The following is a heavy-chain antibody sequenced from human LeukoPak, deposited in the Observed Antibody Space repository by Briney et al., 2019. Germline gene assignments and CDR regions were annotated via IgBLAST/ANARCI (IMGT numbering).Heavy chain of an antibody. CDR3: TKPDCPSTSCYTLDY. D-gene: IGHD2-2*02. J-gene: IGHJ4*02. Sequence: GGSLRLSCVASGFTFNNYTMRWVRQAPGKGLEWVSAISGSGDSTYYADSVKGRFTISRDNSKNTLYLQMNSLRVEDTAVYYCTKPDCPSTSCYTLDYWGQGILVTVSS. CDR1: GFTFNNYT. CDR2: ISGSGDST. V-gene: IGHV3-23*01.